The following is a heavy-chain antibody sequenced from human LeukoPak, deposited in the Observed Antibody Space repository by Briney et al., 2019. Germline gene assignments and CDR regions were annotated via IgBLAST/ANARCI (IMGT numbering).Heavy chain of an antibody. V-gene: IGHV3-9*01. CDR1: GFTFDDYA. CDR3: AKDKGWVVTPSGAFDI. D-gene: IGHD4-23*01. Sequence: PGRSLRLSCAASGFTFDDYAMHWVRRAPGKGLEWVSGISWNSGSIGYADSVKGRFTISRDNAKNSLYLQMNSLRAEDTALYYCAKDKGWVVTPSGAFDIWGQGTMVTVSS. CDR2: ISWNSGSI. J-gene: IGHJ3*02.